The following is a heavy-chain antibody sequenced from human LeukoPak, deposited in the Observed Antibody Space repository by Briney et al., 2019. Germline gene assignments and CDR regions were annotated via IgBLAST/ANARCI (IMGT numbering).Heavy chain of an antibody. CDR1: GGSISSYY. V-gene: IGHV4-4*07. Sequence: SETLSLTCTVSGGSISSYYWNWIRQPAGKGMEWIGRIYTSGSTNYNPSLKGRVTMSVDTSKNQFSLKLSSVTAADTAVYYCAREVGHYDFWSADEWRWFDPWGQGTLVTVSS. CDR3: AREVGHYDFWSADEWRWFDP. J-gene: IGHJ5*02. D-gene: IGHD3-3*01. CDR2: IYTSGST.